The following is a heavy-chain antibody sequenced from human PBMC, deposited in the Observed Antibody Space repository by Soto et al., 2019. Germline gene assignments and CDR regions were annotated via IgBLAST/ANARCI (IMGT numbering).Heavy chain of an antibody. CDR2: VYYSGTT. CDR1: GGSIRNGDYY. CDR3: VTVNLVGAAYYFDP. Sequence: SETLSLTCTVSGGSIRNGDYYWGWIRQPPGKGLEWIGYVYYSGTTYSHPSLNSRVSISVDTSENQFSLRLTSVTAADTAVYYCVTVNLVGAAYYFDPWGQGTLVTVSS. D-gene: IGHD1-26*01. J-gene: IGHJ5*02. V-gene: IGHV4-30-4*01.